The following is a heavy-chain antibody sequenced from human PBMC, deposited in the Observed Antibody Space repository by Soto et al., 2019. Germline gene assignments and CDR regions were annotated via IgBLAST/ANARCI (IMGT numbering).Heavy chain of an antibody. CDR3: AKDAGDIVVVPAAIEAVTDYYYYGMDV. Sequence: QVQLVESGGGVVQPGRSLRLSCAASGFTFSSYGMHWVRQAPGKGLEWVAVISYDGSNKYYADSVKGRFTISRDNSKNTLYLQMNSLRAEDTAVYYCAKDAGDIVVVPAAIEAVTDYYYYGMDVWGQGTTVTVSS. CDR2: ISYDGSNK. D-gene: IGHD2-2*01. CDR1: GFTFSSYG. V-gene: IGHV3-30*18. J-gene: IGHJ6*02.